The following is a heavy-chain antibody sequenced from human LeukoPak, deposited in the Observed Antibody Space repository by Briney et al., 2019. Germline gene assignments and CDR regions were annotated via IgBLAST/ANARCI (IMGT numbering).Heavy chain of an antibody. J-gene: IGHJ3*02. Sequence: SETLSLTCTVSGGSISSSSYYWGWIRQPPGKGLEWIGSIYYRGSTYYNPSLKSRVTISVDTSKNQFSLKLSSVTAADTAVYYCARALWGYHPVGFDIWGQGTMVTVSS. CDR2: IYYRGST. CDR3: ARALWGYHPVGFDI. V-gene: IGHV4-39*07. CDR1: GGSISSSSYY. D-gene: IGHD3-10*01.